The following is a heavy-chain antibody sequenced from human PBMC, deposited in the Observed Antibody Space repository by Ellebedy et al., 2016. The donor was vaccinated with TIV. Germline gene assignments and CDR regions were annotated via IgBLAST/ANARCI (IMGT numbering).Heavy chain of an antibody. CDR1: GYTFTGYY. CDR2: INPNSGGT. CDR3: ARAFVVVPAAEDWFDP. J-gene: IGHJ5*02. D-gene: IGHD2-2*01. V-gene: IGHV1-2*02. Sequence: AASVKVSCKASGYTFTGYYMHWVRQAPGQGLEWMGWINPNSGGTNYAQKFQGRVTMTRDTSISTAYMELSRLRSDDTAVYYCARAFVVVPAAEDWFDPWGQGTLVTVSS.